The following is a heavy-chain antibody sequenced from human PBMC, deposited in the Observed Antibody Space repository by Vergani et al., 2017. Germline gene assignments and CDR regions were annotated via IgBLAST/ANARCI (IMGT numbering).Heavy chain of an antibody. Sequence: QVQLQESGPGLVKPPGTLSLTCAVSGDSISSNNCWTWVRQPPGKGLEWIGELCHTEVTKYSPSLTSRVTGSVDESRNLFSLRLNSVTAGDTAVYYCSTIGYRLLGYYCDYCGEGRLVT. CDR3: STIGYRLLGYYCDY. D-gene: IGHD2-2*02. CDR1: GDSISSNNC. J-gene: IGHJ4*02. CDR2: LCHTEVT. V-gene: IGHV4-4*03.